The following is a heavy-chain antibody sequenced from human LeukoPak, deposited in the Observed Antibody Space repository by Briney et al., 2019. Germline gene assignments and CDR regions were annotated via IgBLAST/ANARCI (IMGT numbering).Heavy chain of an antibody. CDR3: ARGPRLERHGMDV. CDR1: GFTVSRNY. D-gene: IGHD1-1*01. Sequence: RGGCPRLSCAASGFTVSRNYMSWVRQAPGKGLEWVSVISSGDTTYYADSVKGRFTISRDSSKNTLYLQMNSLRAEDTAVYFCARGPRLERHGMDVWGQGTLVTVSS. V-gene: IGHV3-66*01. CDR2: ISSGDTT. J-gene: IGHJ1*01.